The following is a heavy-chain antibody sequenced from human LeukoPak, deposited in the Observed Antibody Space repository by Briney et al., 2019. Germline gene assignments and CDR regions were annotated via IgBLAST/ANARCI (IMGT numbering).Heavy chain of an antibody. Sequence: SETLSLTCSVSGDSISSYYWSWIRQPPGKGLEWIGYIYYSGSTNYNPSLKSRVTISVDTSKNQFSLKLSSVTAADTAVNYCARGYCSSTSCHGGPDAFDIWGQGTMVTVSS. J-gene: IGHJ3*02. CDR1: GDSISSYY. V-gene: IGHV4-59*01. CDR2: IYYSGST. CDR3: ARGYCSSTSCHGGPDAFDI. D-gene: IGHD2-2*01.